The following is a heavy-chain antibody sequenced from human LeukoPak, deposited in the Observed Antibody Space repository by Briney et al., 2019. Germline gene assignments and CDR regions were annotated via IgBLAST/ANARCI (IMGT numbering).Heavy chain of an antibody. V-gene: IGHV4-38-2*01. D-gene: IGHD3-3*01. Sequence: SETLSLTFAVSGYSISSGFYWGCIRQPPGKGLGGMGSIYPSGSTSNTPSLKSRVPISVARSKNNFSLKLTLVLAPDPPCFTCATHGHDFTLDYWGQGTLVTVSS. J-gene: IGHJ4*02. CDR2: IYPSGST. CDR3: ATHGHDFTLDY. CDR1: GYSISSGFY.